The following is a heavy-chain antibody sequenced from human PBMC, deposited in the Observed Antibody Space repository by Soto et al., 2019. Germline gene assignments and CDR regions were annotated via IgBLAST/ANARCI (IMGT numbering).Heavy chain of an antibody. Sequence: ASVKVSCKASGYTFTSYYMHWVRRAPGQGLEWMGIINPSGGSTSYAQKFQGRVTMTRDTSTSTVYMELSSLRSEDTAVYYCARDRRPYGSGSYYGAYWGQGTLVTVSS. J-gene: IGHJ4*02. CDR3: ARDRRPYGSGSYYGAY. D-gene: IGHD3-10*01. CDR1: GYTFTSYY. V-gene: IGHV1-46*01. CDR2: INPSGGST.